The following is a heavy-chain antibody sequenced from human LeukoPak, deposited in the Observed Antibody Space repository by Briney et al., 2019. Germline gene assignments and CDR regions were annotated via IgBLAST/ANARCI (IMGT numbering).Heavy chain of an antibody. CDR3: AALGLAAAGTDYYYGMDV. J-gene: IGHJ6*02. Sequence: ASVKVSCKASGYTFTSYGISWVRQAPGQGLEWMGWISAYNGNTNYAQKLQGRVTMTTDTSTSTAYMELRSLRSDDTAVYYCAALGLAAAGTDYYYGMDVWGQGTTVTVSS. CDR1: GYTFTSYG. V-gene: IGHV1-18*01. CDR2: ISAYNGNT. D-gene: IGHD6-13*01.